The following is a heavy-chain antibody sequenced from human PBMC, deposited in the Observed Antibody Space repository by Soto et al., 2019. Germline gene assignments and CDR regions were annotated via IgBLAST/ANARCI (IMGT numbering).Heavy chain of an antibody. J-gene: IGHJ6*02. CDR2: IIPIFGTA. CDR1: GGTFSSYA. Sequence: QAQLVQSGAEVKKPGSSVKVSCKASGGTFSSYAISWVRQAPGQGLEWMGGIIPIFGTANYAQKFQGRVTITADESTSTAYMELSSLRSEDTAVYYCARVQTQARDYYYYGMDVWGQGTTVTVSS. D-gene: IGHD1-1*01. V-gene: IGHV1-69*01. CDR3: ARVQTQARDYYYYGMDV.